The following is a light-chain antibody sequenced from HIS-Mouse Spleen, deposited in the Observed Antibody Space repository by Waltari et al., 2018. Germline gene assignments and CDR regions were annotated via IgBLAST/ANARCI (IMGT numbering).Light chain of an antibody. V-gene: IGLV1-47*01. CDR1: SPNIGSNY. CDR2: RNN. CDR3: AAWDDSLSGPKV. J-gene: IGLJ3*02. Sequence: QSVLTQPPSASGTPGQRVTLSCSGSSPNIGSNYVYWYQQLPGTAPKLLIYRNNQRPSGVPDRFSGSKSGTSASLAISGLRSEDEADYYCAAWDDSLSGPKVFGGGTKLTVL.